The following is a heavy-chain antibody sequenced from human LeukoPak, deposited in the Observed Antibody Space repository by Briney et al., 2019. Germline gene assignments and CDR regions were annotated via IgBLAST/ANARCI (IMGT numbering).Heavy chain of an antibody. CDR1: GYTFTGYY. D-gene: IGHD3-22*01. V-gene: IGHV1-69*06. CDR2: IIPIFGTA. CDR3: ATAKGGGSGYFTGTFDY. J-gene: IGHJ4*02. Sequence: SVKVSCKASGYTFTGYYMHWVRQAPGQGLEWMGGIIPIFGTANYAQKFQGRVTITADKSTSTAYMELSSLRSEDTAVYYCATAKGGGSGYFTGTFDYWGQGTLVTVSS.